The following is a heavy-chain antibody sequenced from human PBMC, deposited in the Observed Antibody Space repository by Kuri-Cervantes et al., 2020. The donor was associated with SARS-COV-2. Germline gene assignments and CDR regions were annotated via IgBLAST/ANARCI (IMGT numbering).Heavy chain of an antibody. CDR1: GGSFSGYY. Sequence: SETLSLTCAVFGGSFSGYYWSWIRQSPGKGLEWIGKINHSGSTNYNPSLKSRVTISVDTSKNQFSLKLSSVTAADTAVYYCARGSYDFWSGYYTGCWFDPWGQGTLVTVSS. D-gene: IGHD3-3*01. V-gene: IGHV4-34*01. J-gene: IGHJ5*02. CDR3: ARGSYDFWSGYYTGCWFDP. CDR2: INHSGST.